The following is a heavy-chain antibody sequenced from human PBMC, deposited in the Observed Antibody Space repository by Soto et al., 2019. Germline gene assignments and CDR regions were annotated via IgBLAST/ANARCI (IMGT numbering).Heavy chain of an antibody. J-gene: IGHJ5*02. Sequence: GASVKVSCKASGYTFTNYNFIWVRQAPGQGLEWMGWISASNGNTKYAQKFQGRVTMTTDTSTSTAYMELRSLRSDDTAVYYCARDQNVLWFDPWGQGTLVTVSS. CDR3: ARDQNVLWFDP. D-gene: IGHD3-10*02. V-gene: IGHV1-18*01. CDR2: ISASNGNT. CDR1: GYTFTNYN.